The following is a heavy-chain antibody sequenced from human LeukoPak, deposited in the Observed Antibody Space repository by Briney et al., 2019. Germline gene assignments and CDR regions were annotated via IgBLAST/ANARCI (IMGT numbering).Heavy chain of an antibody. Sequence: GRSLRLSCAASGFTFSSYAMHWVRQAPGKGLEWVANIKQDGSEKYYVDSVKGRFTISRDNAKNSLYLQMNSLRAEDTAVYYCARDGLDAFDIWGQGTMVTVSS. J-gene: IGHJ3*02. D-gene: IGHD3/OR15-3a*01. CDR1: GFTFSSYA. CDR2: IKQDGSEK. CDR3: ARDGLDAFDI. V-gene: IGHV3-7*01.